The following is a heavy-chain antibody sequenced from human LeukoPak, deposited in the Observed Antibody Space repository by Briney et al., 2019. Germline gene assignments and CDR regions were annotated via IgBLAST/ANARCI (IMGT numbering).Heavy chain of an antibody. CDR3: TKRVKYGGTWDHFAD. CDR1: GFTFDNYL. D-gene: IGHD1-26*01. J-gene: IGHJ4*02. CDR2: VNADGGNT. Sequence: GGSLRLSCAASGFTFDNYLMSWVRQAPGKGLEWVSTVNADGGNTYYADSVKGRFTISRDNSKSTLTLQMNSLRVEDTALYYCTKRVKYGGTWDHFADWGQGTLVTVSS. V-gene: IGHV3-23*01.